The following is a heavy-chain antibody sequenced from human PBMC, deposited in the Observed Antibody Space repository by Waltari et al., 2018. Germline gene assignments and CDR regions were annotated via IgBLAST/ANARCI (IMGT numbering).Heavy chain of an antibody. Sequence: EVRLVESGGALGQPGGSFRLSSAVSDLTFSILWIHWARKGTGKGLIWVSLFDRYGSDLSDADFVEGRFTISRDNAKNTVYLQLNNLRADDAGVYYCAAIVTGTAGAFDFWGQGTMVTVSS. CDR1: DLTFSILW. CDR2: FDRYGSDL. J-gene: IGHJ3*01. D-gene: IGHD1-26*01. V-gene: IGHV3-74*01. CDR3: AAIVTGTAGAFDF.